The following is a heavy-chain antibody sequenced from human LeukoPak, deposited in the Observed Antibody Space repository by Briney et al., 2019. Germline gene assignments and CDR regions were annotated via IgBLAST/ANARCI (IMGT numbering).Heavy chain of an antibody. CDR3: AMTTVTTYAFDI. D-gene: IGHD4-11*01. Sequence: GESLKISCKGSGYSFTSYWIIWVRQMPGRGLEWMGRIDPSDSYTNYRPSFQGQVTISADKSISTAYLQWSSLKASDTAMYYCAMTTVTTYAFDIWGQGTMVTVSS. CDR2: IDPSDSYT. J-gene: IGHJ3*02. CDR1: GYSFTSYW. V-gene: IGHV5-10-1*04.